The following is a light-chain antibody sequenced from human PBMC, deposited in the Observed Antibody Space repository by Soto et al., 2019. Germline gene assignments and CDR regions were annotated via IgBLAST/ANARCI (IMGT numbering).Light chain of an antibody. CDR3: SSYTSCSTLGV. J-gene: IGLJ3*02. V-gene: IGLV2-14*01. CDR2: EVS. Sequence: QSALTQPASVSGSPGQSITISCTGTSSDVGGYNYVSWYQHHPGKAPKLMIYEVSNRPSGVSNRFSGSKSGNTASLTISGLQAEDEADYFCSSYTSCSTLGVFGGGTKLTVL. CDR1: SSDVGGYNY.